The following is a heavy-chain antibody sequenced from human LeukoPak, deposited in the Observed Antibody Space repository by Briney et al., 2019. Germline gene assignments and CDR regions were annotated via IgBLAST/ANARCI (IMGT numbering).Heavy chain of an antibody. Sequence: SETLSLTCTVSGGSISSSSYYWGWIRQPPGKGLEWIGSIYYSGSTYYNPSLKSRVTISVDTSKNQFSLKLSSVTAADTAVYYFAMLEIQQLAPIYYWGQGTLVTASS. CDR1: GGSISSSSYY. J-gene: IGHJ4*02. CDR3: AMLEIQQLAPIYY. V-gene: IGHV4-39*01. D-gene: IGHD6-13*01. CDR2: IYYSGST.